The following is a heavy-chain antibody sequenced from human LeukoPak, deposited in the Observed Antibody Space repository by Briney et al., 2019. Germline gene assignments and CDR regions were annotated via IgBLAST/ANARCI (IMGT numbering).Heavy chain of an antibody. CDR3: ARDGRVDYYDSSGYLVY. D-gene: IGHD3-22*01. V-gene: IGHV3-48*01. Sequence: GGSLRLSCAASGFTFSSYAMHWVRQAPGKGLEWVSYISSSSSTIYYADSVKGRFTISRDNAKNSLYLQMNSLRAEDTAVYYCARDGRVDYYDSSGYLVYWGQGTLVTVSS. J-gene: IGHJ4*02. CDR2: ISSSSSTI. CDR1: GFTFSSYA.